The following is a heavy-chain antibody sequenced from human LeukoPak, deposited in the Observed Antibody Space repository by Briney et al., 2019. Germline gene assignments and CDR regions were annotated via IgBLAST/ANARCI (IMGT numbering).Heavy chain of an antibody. Sequence: GGSLRLSCAASGFTCSTYAMSWVRQAPGKGLEWVASISGNGRSTYYSDSVKGRLSISRDNSKNTLYLRVNSLRAEDTAVYYCAKERPSNYDSSGYYPYYFDYWGQGTLVTVSS. CDR1: GFTCSTYA. D-gene: IGHD3-22*01. J-gene: IGHJ4*02. V-gene: IGHV3-23*01. CDR3: AKERPSNYDSSGYYPYYFDY. CDR2: ISGNGRST.